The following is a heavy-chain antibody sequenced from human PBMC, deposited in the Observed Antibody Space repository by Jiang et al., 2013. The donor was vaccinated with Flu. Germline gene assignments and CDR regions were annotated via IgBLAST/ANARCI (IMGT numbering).Heavy chain of an antibody. D-gene: IGHD3-10*01. V-gene: IGHV4-30-4*08. CDR2: IHHSGST. CDR3: ARVTISLVQGVISPPYYYGMDV. CDR1: GGSISNVDYY. J-gene: IGHJ6*02. Sequence: GLVKPSQTLSLACTVSGGSISNVDYYWSWIRQPPGKGLEWIGYIHHSGSTSYNPTLQRPISMSVDMSNNQFSLSLTSVTAADTAVYYCARVTISLVQGVISPPYYYGMDVWGQGTTVTVSS.